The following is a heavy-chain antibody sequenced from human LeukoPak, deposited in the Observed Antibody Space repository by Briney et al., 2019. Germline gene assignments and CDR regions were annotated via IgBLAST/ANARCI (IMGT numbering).Heavy chain of an antibody. CDR2: IYYSGST. Sequence: SETLSLTCTVSGGSISSSSYYWGWIRQPPGKGLEWIGSIYYSGSTNYNPSLKSRVTISVDTSKNQFSLKLSSVTAADTAVYYCARGHDSSGYYYYYYGMDVWGQGTTVTVSS. D-gene: IGHD3-22*01. CDR1: GGSISSSSYY. J-gene: IGHJ6*02. CDR3: ARGHDSSGYYYYYYGMDV. V-gene: IGHV4-39*07.